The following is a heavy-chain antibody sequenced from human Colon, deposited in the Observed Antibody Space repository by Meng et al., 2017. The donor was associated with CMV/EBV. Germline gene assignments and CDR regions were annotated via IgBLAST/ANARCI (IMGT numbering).Heavy chain of an antibody. Sequence: ASVKVSCKPSGYSFTMYDIYWVRQASGQGLEWMGWMNPDSGHTAYAQKFQGRITMTRDTSVTTAYLEITSLRSDDPAVYYCVRGRVVGGGWGQGTLVTVSS. CDR3: VRGRVVGGG. J-gene: IGHJ4*02. CDR2: MNPDSGHT. V-gene: IGHV1-8*01. D-gene: IGHD2-21*01. CDR1: GYSFTMYD.